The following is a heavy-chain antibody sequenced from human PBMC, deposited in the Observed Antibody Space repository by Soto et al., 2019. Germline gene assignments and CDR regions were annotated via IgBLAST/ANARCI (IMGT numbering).Heavy chain of an antibody. Sequence: EVQLLESGGGLVRPGESLRLSCTASGFTFDDYAMHWVRQAPGKGLEWVSGISWNSGSIGYADSVKGRFTISRDNAKNSLYLQMNSLRAEDTALYYCAKGYSSGWYTYFDYWGQGTLVTVSS. V-gene: IGHV3-9*01. CDR3: AKGYSSGWYTYFDY. CDR2: ISWNSGSI. D-gene: IGHD6-19*01. J-gene: IGHJ4*02. CDR1: GFTFDDYA.